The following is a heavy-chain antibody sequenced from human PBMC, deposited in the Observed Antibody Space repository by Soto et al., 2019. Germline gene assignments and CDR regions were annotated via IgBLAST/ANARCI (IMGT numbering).Heavy chain of an antibody. Sequence: KPSETLSLTCTVSGGSISSSSYYWGWIRQPPGKGLEWIGSIYYSGSTYYNPSLKSRVTISVDTSKNQFSLNLSSVTAADTAVYYCARLRRGSWIQFRLARGYFDYWGQGTLVTVSS. D-gene: IGHD5-18*01. CDR2: IYYSGST. CDR3: ARLRRGSWIQFRLARGYFDY. CDR1: GGSISSSSYY. J-gene: IGHJ4*02. V-gene: IGHV4-39*01.